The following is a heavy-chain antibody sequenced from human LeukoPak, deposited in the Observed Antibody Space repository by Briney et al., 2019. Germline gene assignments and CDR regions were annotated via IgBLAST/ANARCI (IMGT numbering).Heavy chain of an antibody. J-gene: IGHJ3*02. CDR1: GFTFSSYW. CDR2: INSDGSST. D-gene: IGHD3-10*01. V-gene: IGHV3-74*01. CDR3: AREFRVLPDM. Sequence: GGSLRLSCAASGFTFSSYWTHWVRQAPGKGLVWVSRINSDGSSTNYADSVRGGFTISRDNAKNTLYLQMNSLRAEDTAVYYCAREFRVLPDMWGQGTMVTVSS.